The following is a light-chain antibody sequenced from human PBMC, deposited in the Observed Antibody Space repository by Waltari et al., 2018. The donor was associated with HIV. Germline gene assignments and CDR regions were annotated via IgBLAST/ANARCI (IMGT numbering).Light chain of an antibody. Sequence: QSALTQPPSVSGSPGQSVTISCTGTITARGSSAPVSWYQQTPDRAPRPIIYDVNNRFSGVPHRFSGSKSGNKASLTISGLQTDDEGDYYCCLYSGLSGFVFGTGTTLTVI. CDR1: ITARGSSAP. CDR3: CLYSGLSGFV. J-gene: IGLJ1*01. V-gene: IGLV2-18*01. CDR2: DVN.